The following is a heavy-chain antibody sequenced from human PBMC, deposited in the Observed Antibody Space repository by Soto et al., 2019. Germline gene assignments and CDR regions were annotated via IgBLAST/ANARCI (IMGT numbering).Heavy chain of an antibody. Sequence: GASVKVSCKASGYTFTGYYMHWVRQAPGQGLEWMGWINPNSGGTNYAQEFRGRVTLTRDTSIGTAYMELSRLRSDDTALYYCARDYGDAFDIWGQGTMVTV. CDR1: GYTFTGYY. D-gene: IGHD4-17*01. J-gene: IGHJ3*02. V-gene: IGHV1-2*02. CDR2: INPNSGGT. CDR3: ARDYGDAFDI.